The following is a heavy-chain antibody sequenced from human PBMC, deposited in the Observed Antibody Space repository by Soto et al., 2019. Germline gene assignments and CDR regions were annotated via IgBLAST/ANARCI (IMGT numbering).Heavy chain of an antibody. J-gene: IGHJ4*02. CDR3: AQDRPYNDYDSSGNAPVY. CDR1: GFTFSTYA. D-gene: IGHD3-22*01. Sequence: GGSLRLSCAASGFTFSTYALSWVRQAPGKGLEWVSSISGSGTYTYYADSVKGRFTVSRDNSKNTLFLQMSSLRAEDTAVYFCAQDRPYNDYDSSGNAPVYWGQGTLVTVSS. V-gene: IGHV3-23*01. CDR2: ISGSGTYT.